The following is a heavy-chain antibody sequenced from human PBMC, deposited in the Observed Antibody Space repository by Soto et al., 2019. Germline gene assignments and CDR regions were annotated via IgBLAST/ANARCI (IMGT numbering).Heavy chain of an antibody. V-gene: IGHV3-48*01. J-gene: IGHJ3*02. CDR1: GFTFSSYS. D-gene: IGHD3-9*01. CDR3: ARGGYILTGGCAFDI. Sequence: EVQVVESGGGLVQPGGSLRLSCAASGFTFSSYSMNWVRQAPGKGLEWVSYISSSSSTIYHADSMKGRFTISRDNAKNSLELQMDRVRAADTAVYYCARGGYILTGGCAFDIWGQGTMVTVSS. CDR2: ISSSSSTI.